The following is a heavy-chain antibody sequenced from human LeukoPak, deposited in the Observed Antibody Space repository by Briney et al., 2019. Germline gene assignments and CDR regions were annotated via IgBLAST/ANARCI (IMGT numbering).Heavy chain of an antibody. Sequence: ASVKVSCKASGYTFTIYGISWVRQAPGQGREWMGWISAYNGNTNYAQKLQGRVTMTTDTSTSTAYMELRSLRSDDTAVYYCARDTYYYDSSGYYYADYWGQGTLVTVSS. CDR3: ARDTYYYDSSGYYYADY. J-gene: IGHJ4*02. CDR2: ISAYNGNT. D-gene: IGHD3-22*01. V-gene: IGHV1-18*01. CDR1: GYTFTIYG.